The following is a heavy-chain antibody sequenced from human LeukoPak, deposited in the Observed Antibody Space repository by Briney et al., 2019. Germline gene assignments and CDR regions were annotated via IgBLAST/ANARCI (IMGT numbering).Heavy chain of an antibody. Sequence: PGGSLRLSCAASGFTFSSYSMNWVRQAPGKGLEWVSSISSSSSCIYYADSVKGRFTISRDNAKNSLYLQMNSLRAEDTAVYYCARDEGSIAAAGSFDYWGQGTLVTVS. CDR2: ISSSSSCI. V-gene: IGHV3-21*01. J-gene: IGHJ4*02. CDR1: GFTFSSYS. D-gene: IGHD6-13*01. CDR3: ARDEGSIAAAGSFDY.